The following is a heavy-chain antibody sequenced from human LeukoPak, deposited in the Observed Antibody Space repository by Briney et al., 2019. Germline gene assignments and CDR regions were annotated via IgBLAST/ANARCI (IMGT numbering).Heavy chain of an antibody. D-gene: IGHD5-24*01. CDR1: GFTFSNSA. CDR2: IIVGSGRT. V-gene: IGHV1-58*02. Sequence: SVKVSCKASGFTFSNSAMQWVRQARGQRLEWIGWIIVGSGRTHYAQNLQERITITRDMSTSTDYLELSSLRSEDTAVYYCARDNSVRDEAWWFNPWGQGTLVTVSS. J-gene: IGHJ5*02. CDR3: ARDNSVRDEAWWFNP.